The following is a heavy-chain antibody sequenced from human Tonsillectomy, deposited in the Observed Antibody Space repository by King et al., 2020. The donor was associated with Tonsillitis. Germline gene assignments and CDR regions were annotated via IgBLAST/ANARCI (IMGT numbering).Heavy chain of an antibody. Sequence: QLQESGPGLVKPSETLSLTCTVSGGSISSYYWSWIRQPPGKGLEWIGYIYYSGSTNYNPSLKSRVTISVDTSKNQFSLKLSSGTAADTAVYYCARRLTGYSSGWFEDNWFDPWGQGTLVTVSS. D-gene: IGHD6-19*01. CDR2: IYYSGST. J-gene: IGHJ5*02. CDR3: ARRLTGYSSGWFEDNWFDP. CDR1: GGSISSYY. V-gene: IGHV4-59*01.